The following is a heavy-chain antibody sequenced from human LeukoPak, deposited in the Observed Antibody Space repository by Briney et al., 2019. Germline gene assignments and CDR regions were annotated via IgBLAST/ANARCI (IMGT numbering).Heavy chain of an antibody. V-gene: IGHV3-43*01. CDR3: AKDLSTSGWILDY. J-gene: IGHJ4*02. D-gene: IGHD6-19*01. CDR2: ISWDGAGT. CDR1: GFTFNDYT. Sequence: GGSLRLSCAASGFTFNDYTMHWVRQAPEKGLEWVSVISWDGAGTYYADSVKGRFTISRDNSKNSLYLQMSSLRTEDTAFYYCAKDLSTSGWILDYWGQGTLVTVSS.